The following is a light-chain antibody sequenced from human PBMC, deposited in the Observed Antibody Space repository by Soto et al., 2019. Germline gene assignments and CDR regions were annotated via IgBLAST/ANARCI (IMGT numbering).Light chain of an antibody. Sequence: ALQLTQSPSSLSASVGDRVTITCRASQVISTALAWHQQKPGKGPKLLIFDASSLKSGVPSRFSGSGSGTDFTLTISSLQPDDFATYYCQQFYTYPITFGQGTRLEIE. J-gene: IGKJ5*01. V-gene: IGKV1-13*02. CDR1: QVISTA. CDR3: QQFYTYPIT. CDR2: DAS.